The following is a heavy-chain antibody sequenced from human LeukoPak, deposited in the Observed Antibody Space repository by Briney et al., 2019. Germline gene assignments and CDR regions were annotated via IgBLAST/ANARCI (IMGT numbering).Heavy chain of an antibody. J-gene: IGHJ4*02. V-gene: IGHV3-7*01. Sequence: GGSLRLSCAASGFTFSSYWMSWVRQAPGKGLEWVANIKQDGSEKYYVDSVKGRFTISRDNAKNSLYLQMNSLRAEDTAVYYCARVFYYYGSGSYYKRTTFDYWGQGTLVTVSS. CDR1: GFTFSSYW. CDR3: ARVFYYYGSGSYYKRTTFDY. D-gene: IGHD3-10*01. CDR2: IKQDGSEK.